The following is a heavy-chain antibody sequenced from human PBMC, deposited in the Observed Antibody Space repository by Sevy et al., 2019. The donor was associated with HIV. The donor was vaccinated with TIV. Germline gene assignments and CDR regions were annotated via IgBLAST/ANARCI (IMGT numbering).Heavy chain of an antibody. Sequence: SETLSLTCTVSGGSISSSSYYWGWIRQPPGKGLEWIGSIYYSGSTYYNPSLKSRVTISVDTSKNQFSLKLSSVTAADTALYYCARPSGGYYGSGSYRGGYWFDPWGQGTLVTVSS. CDR1: GGSISSSSYY. CDR3: ARPSGGYYGSGSYRGGYWFDP. D-gene: IGHD3-10*01. J-gene: IGHJ5*02. V-gene: IGHV4-39*01. CDR2: IYYSGST.